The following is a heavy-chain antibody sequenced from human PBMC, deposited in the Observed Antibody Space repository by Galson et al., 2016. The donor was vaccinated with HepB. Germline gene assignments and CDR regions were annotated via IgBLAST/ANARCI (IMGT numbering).Heavy chain of an antibody. CDR1: GGSVSSDTW. J-gene: IGHJ2*01. D-gene: IGHD6-25*01. CDR3: AKNGPAHSGGWHFGL. Sequence: SETLSLTCAVSGGSVSSDTWWSWVRQSPGKGLEWIAEAYHSGSSNYNPALKTRLIMSVDSSKNEISLKLTSVTAADTAVYYCAKNGPAHSGGWHFGLWGRGTLVTVSS. CDR2: AYHSGSS. V-gene: IGHV4-4*02.